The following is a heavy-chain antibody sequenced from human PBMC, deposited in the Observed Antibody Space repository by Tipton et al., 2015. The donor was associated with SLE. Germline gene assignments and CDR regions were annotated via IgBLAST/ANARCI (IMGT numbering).Heavy chain of an antibody. D-gene: IGHD6-13*01. CDR1: GGSISSGSYY. J-gene: IGHJ6*02. V-gene: IGHV4-61*02. CDR3: ARGRVSSRYGMDV. Sequence: TLSFTCTVSGGSISSGSYYWSWIRQPAGKGLEWIGRIYTSGSTNYNPSLKSRVTISVDTSKNQFSLKLSSVTAADTAVYYCARGRVSSRYGMDVWGQGTTVTVSS. CDR2: IYTSGST.